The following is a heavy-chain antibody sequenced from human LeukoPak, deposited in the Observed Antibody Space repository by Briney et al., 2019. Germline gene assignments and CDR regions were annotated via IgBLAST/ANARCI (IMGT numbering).Heavy chain of an antibody. Sequence: GGSLRLSCAASGFTFSSYEMNWVRQAPGKGLEWVSYISSSGSTIYYADPVKGRFTISRDNAKNSLYLQMNSLRAEDTAVYYCARDGEYSGYDYYFDYWGQGTLVTVSS. V-gene: IGHV3-48*03. J-gene: IGHJ4*02. CDR2: ISSSGSTI. CDR1: GFTFSSYE. D-gene: IGHD5-12*01. CDR3: ARDGEYSGYDYYFDY.